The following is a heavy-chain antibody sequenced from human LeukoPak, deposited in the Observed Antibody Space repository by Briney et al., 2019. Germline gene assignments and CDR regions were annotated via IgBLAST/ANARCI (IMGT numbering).Heavy chain of an antibody. D-gene: IGHD2-2*01. CDR1: GYTLTELS. CDR3: ATRIVVPGDLLGPTWFDP. CDR2: FYPEDGET. V-gene: IGHV1-24*01. Sequence: GASVTVSCKVSGYTLTELSMHWVRQAPGKGVEGMGGFYPEDGETIYAQQFQGRVTMTEDTSPDTAYMELSSLRSEDTAVYYCATRIVVPGDLLGPTWFDPWGQGTLVTVSS. J-gene: IGHJ5*02.